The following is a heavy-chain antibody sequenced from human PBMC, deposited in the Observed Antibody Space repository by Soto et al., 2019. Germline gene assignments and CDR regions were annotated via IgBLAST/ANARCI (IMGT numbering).Heavy chain of an antibody. CDR2: IWYDGSNK. CDR3: ARDQGDYYYYYMDV. D-gene: IGHD3-16*01. Sequence: HGGSLRLSCAASGFTFSSYGMHWVRQAPGKGLEWVAVIWYDGSNKYYADSVKGRFTISRDNSKNTLYLQMNSLRAEDTAVYYCARDQGDYYYYYMDVWGKGTTVTVSS. CDR1: GFTFSSYG. V-gene: IGHV3-33*01. J-gene: IGHJ6*03.